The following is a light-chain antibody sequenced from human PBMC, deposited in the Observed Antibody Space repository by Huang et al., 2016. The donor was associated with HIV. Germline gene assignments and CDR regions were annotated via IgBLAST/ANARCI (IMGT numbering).Light chain of an antibody. CDR2: ATS. V-gene: IGKV1-NL1*01. Sequence: DIQMTQSPSSLSASVGNRVTIIWRASQGISNSLAWYQQKPGKAPKLLLYATSNMGSGVPTRFSGSGSGTHYTLTISTLQPEDLATYYCHQYQSVPWTFGRGTKVEI. J-gene: IGKJ1*01. CDR3: HQYQSVPWT. CDR1: QGISNS.